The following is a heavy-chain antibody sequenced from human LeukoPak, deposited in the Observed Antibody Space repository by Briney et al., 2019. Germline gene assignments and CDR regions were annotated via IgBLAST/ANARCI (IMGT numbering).Heavy chain of an antibody. V-gene: IGHV3-21*03. D-gene: IGHD3-10*01. Sequence: GGSLRLSCAASEFTFSTYSMNWVRQTPGKGLEWVSIISSSSDDIHYADSVKGRFTISRDDAKNSLSLQVNSLRAEDTAVYYCARSGIKMVRGVIIKSPYHMDVWGKGTTVTVSS. CDR2: ISSSSDDI. CDR3: ARSGIKMVRGVIIKSPYHMDV. J-gene: IGHJ6*03. CDR1: EFTFSTYS.